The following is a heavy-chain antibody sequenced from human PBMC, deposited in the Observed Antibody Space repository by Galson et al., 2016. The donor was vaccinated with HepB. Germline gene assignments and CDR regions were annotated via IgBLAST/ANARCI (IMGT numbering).Heavy chain of an antibody. CDR3: VRGFSQLGDCVGGSRHRPLH. J-gene: IGHJ4*02. CDR1: GGSISSHY. D-gene: IGHD3-16*01. Sequence: SETLSLTCTVSGGSISSHYWGWIRQPPGKGLEWIGNIHYSGSANYNPSLKSRVTISVDTSKNRFSLKLSSVTAADTAVYYCVRGFSQLGDCVGGSRHRPLHWGQGTLVTVSS. V-gene: IGHV4-59*08. CDR2: IHYSGSA.